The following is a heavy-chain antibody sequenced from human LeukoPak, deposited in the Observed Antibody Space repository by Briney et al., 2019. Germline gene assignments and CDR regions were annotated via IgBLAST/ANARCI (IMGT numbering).Heavy chain of an antibody. CDR2: IKPDGREK. J-gene: IGHJ4*02. CDR3: ATMASNVFEY. CDR1: GSTLSNYW. D-gene: IGHD5-24*01. Sequence: GGSPRLSCEASGSTLSNYWITWVRQAPGKGLEWVANIKPDGREKYYMPSVKGRFTISRDSAKNSFYLQMNSLRAEDTAVYYCATMASNVFEYWGQGTLVTVSS. V-gene: IGHV3-7*03.